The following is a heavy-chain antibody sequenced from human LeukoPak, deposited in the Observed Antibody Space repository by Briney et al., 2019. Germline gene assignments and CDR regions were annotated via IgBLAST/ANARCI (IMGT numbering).Heavy chain of an antibody. CDR2: LDPNDGET. Sequence: ASVKVSCKLSGYTLSELSIHWVRQAPGKGLEWVGGLDPNDGETIYAQKFQGRVIMTEDTSTDTAYMELSSLRRENAPVFYCAALFLRFSPDLNYWGQGTLVTVSS. CDR3: AALFLRFSPDLNY. J-gene: IGHJ4*02. D-gene: IGHD3-3*01. V-gene: IGHV1-24*01. CDR1: GYTLSELS.